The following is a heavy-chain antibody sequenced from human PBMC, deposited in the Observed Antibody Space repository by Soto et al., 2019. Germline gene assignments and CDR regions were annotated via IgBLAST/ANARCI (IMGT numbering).Heavy chain of an antibody. Sequence: HGESLKISCKGSGYSFTSYWISWVRQMPGKGLEWMGRIDPSDSYTNYSPSFQGHVTISADKSISTAYLQWSSLKASDTAMYYCASHSSGWENYYYYGMDVWGQGTTVTV. D-gene: IGHD6-19*01. CDR3: ASHSSGWENYYYYGMDV. V-gene: IGHV5-10-1*01. CDR2: IDPSDSYT. J-gene: IGHJ6*02. CDR1: GYSFTSYW.